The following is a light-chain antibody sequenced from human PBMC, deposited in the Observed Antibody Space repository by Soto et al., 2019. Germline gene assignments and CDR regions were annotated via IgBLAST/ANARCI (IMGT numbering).Light chain of an antibody. CDR1: SSDVGGYEY. J-gene: IGLJ2*01. CDR2: DVS. V-gene: IGLV2-14*01. CDR3: SSYTTSSTLVL. Sequence: QSALTQPASLSGSPGQSLTLSCTGTSSDVGGYEYVSWYQQHPGKAPKLMIYDVSGRPSGVSSRFSGSKSGNTASLTISGLPAEDEADYYCSSYTTSSTLVLFGGGTKVTVL.